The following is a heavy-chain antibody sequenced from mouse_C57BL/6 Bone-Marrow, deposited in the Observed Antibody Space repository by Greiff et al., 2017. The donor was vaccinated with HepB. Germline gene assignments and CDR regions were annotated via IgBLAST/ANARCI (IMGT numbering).Heavy chain of an antibody. CDR2: IYPGDGDT. CDR3: ARSGDTTVVADAMDY. V-gene: IGHV1-80*01. CDR1: GYAFSSSW. D-gene: IGHD1-1*01. J-gene: IGHJ4*01. Sequence: QVQLQQSGPELVKPGASVKISCKASGYAFSSSWMNWVKQRPGKGLEWIGQIYPGDGDTNYNGKFKGKATLTADKSSSTAYMQLSSLTSEDSAVYFCARSGDTTVVADAMDYWGQGTSVTVSS.